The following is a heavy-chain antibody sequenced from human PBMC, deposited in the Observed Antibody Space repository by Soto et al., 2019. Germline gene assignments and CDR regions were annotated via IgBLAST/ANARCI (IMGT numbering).Heavy chain of an antibody. CDR3: ARAWGSWPDYYYGMDV. V-gene: IGHV3-23*01. D-gene: IGHD6-13*01. J-gene: IGHJ6*02. CDR1: GFTFSSYA. CDR2: ISGSGGST. Sequence: PGGSLRLSCAASGFTFSSYAMSWVRQAPGKGLEWVSAISGSGGSTYYADSVKGRFTISRDNSKNTLYLQMNSLRAEDTAVYYCARAWGSWPDYYYGMDVWGQGTTVTVSS.